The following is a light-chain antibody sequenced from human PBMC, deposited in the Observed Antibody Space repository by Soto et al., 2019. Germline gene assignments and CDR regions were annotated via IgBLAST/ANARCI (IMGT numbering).Light chain of an antibody. Sequence: EIVLTQSPGTLSLSPGERATLSCRASQSVSSSYLAWYQQKPGQAPGLLIYGASSRATGTPDRFSCSGSGTDFALTISRLEPEDFAVYYCQQYGSTPPGITFGGGTKVEIK. CDR1: QSVSSSY. CDR2: GAS. CDR3: QQYGSTPPGIT. V-gene: IGKV3-20*01. J-gene: IGKJ4*01.